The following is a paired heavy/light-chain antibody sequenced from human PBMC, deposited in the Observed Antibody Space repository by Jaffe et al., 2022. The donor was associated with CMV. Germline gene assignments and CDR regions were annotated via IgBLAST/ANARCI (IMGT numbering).Heavy chain of an antibody. D-gene: IGHD2-8*01. CDR2: IKSKTDGGTT. Sequence: EVQLVESGGGLVKPGGSLRLSCAASGFTFSNAWMSWVRQAPGKGLEWVGRIKSKTDGGTTDYAAPVKGRFTISRDDSKNTLYLQMNSLKTEDTAVYYCTTDVLMVYAIINGAYYMDVWGKGTTVTVSS. CDR3: TTDVLMVYAIINGAYYMDV. J-gene: IGHJ6*03. V-gene: IGHV3-15*01. CDR1: GFTFSNAW.
Light chain of an antibody. CDR1: SGSIASNY. CDR3: QSYDSSNHKV. V-gene: IGLV6-57*04. CDR2: EDN. J-gene: IGLJ3*02. Sequence: NFMLTQPHSVSESPGKTVTISCTRSSGSIASNYVQWYQQRPGSAPTTVIYEDNQRPSGVPDRFSGSIDSSSNSASLTISGLKTEDEADYYCQSYDSSNHKVFGGGTKLTVL.